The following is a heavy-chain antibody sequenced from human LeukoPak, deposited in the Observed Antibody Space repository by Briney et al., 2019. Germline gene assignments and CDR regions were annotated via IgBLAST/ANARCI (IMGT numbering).Heavy chain of an antibody. V-gene: IGHV4-59*01. D-gene: IGHD2-15*01. J-gene: IGHJ4*02. Sequence: PSETLSLTCTVSGGSISSYYWSWLRQPPGKGLEWIGYIYYSGSTNYNPSLKSRVTISVDTSKNQFSLKLNSVTAADTAVYYCASLSRVAGTFSEFLFWGQGTLVTVSS. CDR3: ASLSRVAGTFSEFLF. CDR2: IYYSGST. CDR1: GGSISSYY.